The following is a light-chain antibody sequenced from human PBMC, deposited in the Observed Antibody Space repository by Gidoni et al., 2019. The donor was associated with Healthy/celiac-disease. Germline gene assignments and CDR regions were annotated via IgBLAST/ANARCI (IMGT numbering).Light chain of an antibody. CDR3: QQYGSSPPT. Sequence: EIVLTQSPGTLSLSPGERATLSCRASQSVSSSYLAWYQQKPGQAPPLLIYGASSRATGIPDRFSGSGSGTDFTLTISRLEPEDFAVYYCQQYGSSPPTFGQXTRLEIK. CDR2: GAS. CDR1: QSVSSSY. V-gene: IGKV3-20*01. J-gene: IGKJ5*01.